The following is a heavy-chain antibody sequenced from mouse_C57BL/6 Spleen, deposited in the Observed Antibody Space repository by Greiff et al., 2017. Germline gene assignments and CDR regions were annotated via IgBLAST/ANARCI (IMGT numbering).Heavy chain of an antibody. CDR1: GFTFSDYG. V-gene: IGHV5-17*01. J-gene: IGHJ2*01. Sequence: EVHLVESGGGLVKPGGSLKLSCAASGFTFSDYGMHWVRQAPEKGLEWVAYISSGSSTIYYADTVKGRFTISRDNAKNTLFLQMTSLRSEDTAMYYCARPSTVVATGPFDYWGQGTTRTVSS. CDR3: ARPSTVVATGPFDY. D-gene: IGHD1-1*01. CDR2: ISSGSSTI.